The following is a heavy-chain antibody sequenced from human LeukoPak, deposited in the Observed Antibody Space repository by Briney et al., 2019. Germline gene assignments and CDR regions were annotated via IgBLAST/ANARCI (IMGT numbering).Heavy chain of an antibody. CDR2: IYYSGST. J-gene: IGHJ4*02. D-gene: IGHD5-24*01. CDR3: ARSRGGYKHGGCDY. CDR1: GGSISSYY. V-gene: IGHV4-59*01. Sequence: PSETLSLTCTVSGGSISSYYWSWVRQPPGKGLEWIGYIYYSGSTNYNPSLKSRLTISVDTSKNQFSLKLSSVTAADTAVYYCARSRGGYKHGGCDYWGQGTLVAVSS.